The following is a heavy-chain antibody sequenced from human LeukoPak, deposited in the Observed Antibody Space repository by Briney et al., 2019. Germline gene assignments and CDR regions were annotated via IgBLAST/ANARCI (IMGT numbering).Heavy chain of an antibody. CDR1: GFTFSSYG. CDR2: IRYDGSNK. J-gene: IGHJ4*02. V-gene: IGHV3-30*02. D-gene: IGHD2/OR15-2a*01. Sequence: GGSLRLSCAASGFTFSSYGMHWVRQAPGKGLEWVAFIRYDGSNKYYADSVKGRFTISRDNSKNTLYLQMNSLRAEDTAVYYCAKFPFLFSTLGVDYWGQGTLVTVSS. CDR3: AKFPFLFSTLGVDY.